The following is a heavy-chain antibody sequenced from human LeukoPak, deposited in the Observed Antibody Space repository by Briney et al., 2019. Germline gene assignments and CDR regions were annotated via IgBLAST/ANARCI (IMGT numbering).Heavy chain of an antibody. CDR1: GFTFSSYS. D-gene: IGHD3-9*01. CDR2: ISSSSSYI. CDR3: ARAQVLRYFDWLSDAFDI. V-gene: IGHV3-21*01. Sequence: GGSLRLSCAASGFTFSSYSMNWVRQAPGKGLEWVSSISSSSSYIYYADSVKGRFTISRDSAKNSLYLQMNSLRAEDTAVYYCARAQVLRYFDWLSDAFDIWGQGTMVTVSS. J-gene: IGHJ3*02.